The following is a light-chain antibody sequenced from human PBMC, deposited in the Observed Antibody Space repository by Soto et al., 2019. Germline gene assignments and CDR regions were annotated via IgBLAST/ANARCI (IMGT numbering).Light chain of an antibody. Sequence: EIVLTQSPATLSLSPGERATLSCRASQSVNNYLAWYQQKPGQAPSLLIYDASNRATGIPARFSGSGSETDFTLTISSLEPEDFVVYYCQQRRSWPITFGQGTRLEIK. V-gene: IGKV3-11*01. CDR1: QSVNNY. CDR2: DAS. CDR3: QQRRSWPIT. J-gene: IGKJ5*01.